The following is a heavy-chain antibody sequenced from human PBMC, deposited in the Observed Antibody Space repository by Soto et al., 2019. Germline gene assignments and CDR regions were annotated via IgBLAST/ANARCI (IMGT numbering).Heavy chain of an antibody. CDR2: IYYSGST. V-gene: IGHV4-59*01. J-gene: IGHJ6*03. CDR3: ARDRGTVTTYYYYYMDV. D-gene: IGHD4-4*01. CDR1: GGSISSYY. Sequence: QVQLQESGPGLVKPSETLSLTCTVSGGSISSYYWSWIRQPPGKGLEWIGYIYYSGSTNYNPSRKSRVTISVDTSKNQFSLKLSSVTAADTAVYYCARDRGTVTTYYYYYMDVWGKGTTVTVSS.